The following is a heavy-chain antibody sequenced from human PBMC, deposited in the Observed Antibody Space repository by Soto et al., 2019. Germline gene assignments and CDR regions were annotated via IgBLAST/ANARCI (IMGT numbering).Heavy chain of an antibody. J-gene: IGHJ5*02. CDR1: GGSFSSGAYH. CDR2: ISYRGNT. Sequence: SETLSLTCTVSGGSFSSGAYHWSWVRQYPGKGLEWIGSISYRGNTYYNPSLKSRLSMSVDTSKNQFSLNLTSVTAADTAVYFCARMSATGTRWFDPWGQGTQVTVSS. CDR3: ARMSATGTRWFDP. D-gene: IGHD6-13*01. V-gene: IGHV4-31*03.